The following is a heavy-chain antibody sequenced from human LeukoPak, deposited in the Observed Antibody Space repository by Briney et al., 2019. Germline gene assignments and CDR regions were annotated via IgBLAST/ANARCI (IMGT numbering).Heavy chain of an antibody. Sequence: SETLSLTCAVYGGSFSGYYWSWIRQPPGKGLEWIGEINHSGSTNYNPSLKSRVTISVDTSKNQFSLKLSSVTAADTAVYYCARKGYCSGGSCHRALGPFFDYWGQGTLVTVSS. CDR3: ARKGYCSGGSCHRALGPFFDY. CDR2: INHSGST. V-gene: IGHV4-34*01. CDR1: GGSFSGYY. J-gene: IGHJ4*02. D-gene: IGHD2-15*01.